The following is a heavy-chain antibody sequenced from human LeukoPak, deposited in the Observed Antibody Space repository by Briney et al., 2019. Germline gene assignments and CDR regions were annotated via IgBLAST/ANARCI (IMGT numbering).Heavy chain of an antibody. D-gene: IGHD6-19*01. CDR1: GGSVSSSIHY. CDR2: ITYIGST. CDR3: ARGLSTAWLGDSDS. J-gene: IGHJ4*02. V-gene: IGHV4-39*07. Sequence: PSETLSLTCTVSGGSVSSSIHYCGWIRQPPGKGLEWIGSITYIGSTYYNPSLSSRVTISADTSKNQFSLKLTSVTAADTAVYYCARGLSTAWLGDSDSWGQGTLVTVSS.